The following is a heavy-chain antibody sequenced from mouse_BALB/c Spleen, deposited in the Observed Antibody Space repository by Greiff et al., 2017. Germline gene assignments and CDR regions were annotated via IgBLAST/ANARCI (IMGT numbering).Heavy chain of an antibody. CDR3: ARNSFYYGYDVGAY. J-gene: IGHJ3*01. D-gene: IGHD2-2*01. V-gene: IGHV2-6-4*01. Sequence: VKLMESGPGLVAPSQSLSITCTVSGFSFSRYSVHWVRQPPGKGLEWLGMIWGGGSTDYNSALKSRLSISKDNSKSQVFLKMNSLQTDDTAMYYCARNSFYYGYDVGAYWGQGTLVTVSA. CDR1: GFSFSRYS. CDR2: IWGGGST.